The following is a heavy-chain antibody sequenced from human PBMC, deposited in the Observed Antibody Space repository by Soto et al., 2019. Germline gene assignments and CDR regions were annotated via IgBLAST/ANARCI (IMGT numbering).Heavy chain of an antibody. Sequence: PGGSLRLSCAASGFTFSNAWMSWVRQAPGKGLEWVGRIKSKTDGGTTDYAAPVKGRFTISRDDSKNTLYLQMNSLKTEDTAVYYCTTPRITIFGVVIPLDDYYYMDVWGKGTTVTVPS. CDR3: TTPRITIFGVVIPLDDYYYMDV. J-gene: IGHJ6*03. D-gene: IGHD3-3*01. V-gene: IGHV3-15*01. CDR1: GFTFSNAW. CDR2: IKSKTDGGTT.